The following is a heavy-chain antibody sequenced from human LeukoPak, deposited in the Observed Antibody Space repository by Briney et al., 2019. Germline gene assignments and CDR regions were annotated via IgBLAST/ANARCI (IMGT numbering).Heavy chain of an antibody. J-gene: IGHJ4*02. CDR1: GFTLTNYA. Sequence: PGGSLRLSCAASGFTLTNYAMSWVRQSPRKGLEWVSAVSGSGGSTYYSDSVKGRFTVSRDNSQITLYLQMNSLRAEDTAVYFCAKGPLTEVAGTTWDSWGRGALVTVSS. V-gene: IGHV3-23*01. CDR2: VSGSGGST. CDR3: AKGPLTEVAGTTWDS. D-gene: IGHD6-19*01.